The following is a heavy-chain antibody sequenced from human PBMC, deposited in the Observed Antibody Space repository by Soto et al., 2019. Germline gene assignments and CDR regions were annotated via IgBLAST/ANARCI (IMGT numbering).Heavy chain of an antibody. Sequence: PSETLSLTCTVSGGSISSGGCHWSWIRQHPGKGLEWIGYIYYSGSTYYNPSLKSRVTISVDTSKNQFSLKLSSVTAADTAVYYCARDLVAAAGTYGMDVWGQGTTVTVSS. J-gene: IGHJ6*02. CDR2: IYYSGST. D-gene: IGHD6-13*01. V-gene: IGHV4-31*03. CDR3: ARDLVAAAGTYGMDV. CDR1: GGSISSGGCH.